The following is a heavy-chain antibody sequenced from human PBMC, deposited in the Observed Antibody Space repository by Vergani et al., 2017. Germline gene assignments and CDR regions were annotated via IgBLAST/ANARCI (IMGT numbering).Heavy chain of an antibody. CDR3: ARDTDIVVVAAAPNYYYFYGMDV. V-gene: IGHV1-18*04. D-gene: IGHD2-2*01. Sequence: QVQLVQSGAEVKKPGASVKVSCKASGYTFTSYGISWVRQAPGQGLEWMGWISAYNGNTNYAQKPQGRVTMTTDTSTSTAYMELRSLRSDDTAVYYCARDTDIVVVAAAPNYYYFYGMDVWGQGTTVTVSS. J-gene: IGHJ6*02. CDR2: ISAYNGNT. CDR1: GYTFTSYG.